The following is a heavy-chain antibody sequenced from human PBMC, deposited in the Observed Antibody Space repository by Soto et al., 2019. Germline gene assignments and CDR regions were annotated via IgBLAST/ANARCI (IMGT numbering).Heavy chain of an antibody. J-gene: IGHJ4*02. Sequence: SETLSLTCTVSGGSISSYYWSWIRQPPGKGLEWIGYIYYSGSTNYNPSLKSRVTISVDTSKNQFSLKLSSVTAADTAVYYCARGGPHRPYYDFWSGYYPGVPPPGYFDYWGQGTLVTVSS. CDR1: GGSISSYY. CDR3: ARGGPHRPYYDFWSGYYPGVPPPGYFDY. V-gene: IGHV4-59*01. D-gene: IGHD3-3*01. CDR2: IYYSGST.